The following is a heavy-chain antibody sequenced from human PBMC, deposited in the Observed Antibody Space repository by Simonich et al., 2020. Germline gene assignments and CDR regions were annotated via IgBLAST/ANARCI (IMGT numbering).Heavy chain of an antibody. CDR3: ARDGGYVVRGVDAFDI. J-gene: IGHJ3*02. D-gene: IGHD3-10*01. CDR1: GFTFSSYG. Sequence: QVQLVESGGGVVQPGRSLRLSCAASGFTFSSYGLHWVRQAPGKGVEGGAVIWYDGSNKYYADSVKGRFTISRDNSKNTLYLQMNSLRAEDTAVYYCARDGGYVVRGVDAFDIWGQGTMVTVSS. V-gene: IGHV3-33*01. CDR2: IWYDGSNK.